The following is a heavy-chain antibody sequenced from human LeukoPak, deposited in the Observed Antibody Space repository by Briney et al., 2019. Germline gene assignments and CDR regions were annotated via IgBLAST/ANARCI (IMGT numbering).Heavy chain of an antibody. D-gene: IGHD2-2*01. CDR3: ARDHAYAFDI. V-gene: IGHV3-48*01. CDR1: GFTFSDFS. CDR2: IGSAI. J-gene: IGHJ3*02. Sequence: GGSLRLSCVASGFTFSDFSLNWVRQSPGKGLEWISYIGSAIYYADSVKGRFTISRDNAKNSLYLQMNSLRAEDTAVYYCARDHAYAFDIWGQGTLVTVSS.